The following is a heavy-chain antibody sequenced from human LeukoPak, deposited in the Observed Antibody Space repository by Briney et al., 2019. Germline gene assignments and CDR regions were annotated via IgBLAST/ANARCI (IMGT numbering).Heavy chain of an antibody. Sequence: PSETLSLTCAVYGGSFSGYYWSWIRQPPGKGLEWIGEINHSGSTNYNPSLKSRVTISVDTSKNQFSLELSSVTAADTAVYYCARTVLLLFDYWGQGTLVTVSS. CDR2: INHSGST. V-gene: IGHV4-34*01. J-gene: IGHJ4*02. CDR3: ARTVLLLFDY. D-gene: IGHD3-10*01. CDR1: GGSFSGYY.